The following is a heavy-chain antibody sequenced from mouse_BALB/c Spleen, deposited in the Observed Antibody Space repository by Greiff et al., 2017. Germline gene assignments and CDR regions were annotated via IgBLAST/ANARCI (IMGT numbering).Heavy chain of an antibody. D-gene: IGHD2-1*01. CDR3: ARPTLLGLSLAY. CDR1: GYTFTSYT. Sequence: VQLQESAAELARPGASVKMSCKASGYTFTSYTMHWVKQRPGQGLEWIGYINPSSGYTEYNQKFKDKTTLTADKSSSTAYMQLSSLTSEDSAVYYCARPTLLGLSLAYWGQGTLVTVSA. CDR2: INPSSGYT. V-gene: IGHV1-4*02. J-gene: IGHJ3*01.